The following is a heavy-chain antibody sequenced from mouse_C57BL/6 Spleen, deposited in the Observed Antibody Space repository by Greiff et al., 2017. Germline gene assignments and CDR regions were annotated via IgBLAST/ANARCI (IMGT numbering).Heavy chain of an antibody. D-gene: IGHD1-1*01. CDR3: ARHGELVATGFDY. V-gene: IGHV5-6*01. Sequence: EVKLLEPGGDLVKPGGSLKLSCAASGFTFSSYGMPWVRQTPDKRLEWVATISSGGSYTNYPDSVKGRFTISRDNAKNTLYLQMSSLKSEDTAMYYCARHGELVATGFDYWGQGTTLTVSS. CDR1: GFTFSSYG. J-gene: IGHJ2*01. CDR2: ISSGGSYT.